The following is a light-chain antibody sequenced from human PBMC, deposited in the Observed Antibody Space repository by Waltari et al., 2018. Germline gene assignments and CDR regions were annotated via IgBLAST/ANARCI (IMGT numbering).Light chain of an antibody. V-gene: IGLV1-44*01. CDR1: SSDIGGMG. CDR3: ATWDDSLNGPV. CDR2: ATD. J-gene: IGLJ2*01. Sequence: QSVLTQPPSASGTPGQRVTPSCFGSSSDIGGMGVSWYQQFPGTAPRLLIFATDQRPSGVSDRFSASKSGTSASLAISGLHSEDEAVYYCATWDDSLNGPVVGGGTTLTVL.